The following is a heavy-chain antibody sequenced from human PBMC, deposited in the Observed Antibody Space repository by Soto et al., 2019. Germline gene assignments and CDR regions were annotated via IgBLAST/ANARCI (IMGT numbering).Heavy chain of an antibody. CDR2: ISGSGGST. Sequence: GGSLRLSCAASGFTFSSYAMSWVRQAPGKGLEWVSAISGSGGSTYYADSVKGRFTISRDNSKNTLYLQMNSLRAEDTAVYYCAYRGDSSSTIYYYYYGMDVWGQGTTVTVSS. CDR3: AYRGDSSSTIYYYYYGMDV. CDR1: GFTFSSYA. D-gene: IGHD6-6*01. J-gene: IGHJ6*02. V-gene: IGHV3-23*01.